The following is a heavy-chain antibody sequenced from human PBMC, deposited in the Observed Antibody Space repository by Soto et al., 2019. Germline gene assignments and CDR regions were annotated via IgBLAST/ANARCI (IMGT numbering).Heavy chain of an antibody. CDR3: ARIRAGHSFGRVIAPFYFDY. V-gene: IGHV2-70*01. Sequence: GSGPTLVNPTQTLTLTCTFSGFSLSSSGMCVSWIRQPPGKALEWLAMIDWDDNEYYSTSLKTRLTISKDTSRNQVVLSMTNMDPVDTATYYCARIRAGHSFGRVIAPFYFDYWGQGTLVTVSS. CDR1: GFSLSSSGMC. D-gene: IGHD3-16*02. J-gene: IGHJ4*02. CDR2: IDWDDNE.